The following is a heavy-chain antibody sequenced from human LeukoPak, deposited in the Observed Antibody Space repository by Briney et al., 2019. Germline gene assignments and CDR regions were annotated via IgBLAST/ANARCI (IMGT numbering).Heavy chain of an antibody. CDR2: IYSSGST. J-gene: IGHJ4*02. D-gene: IGHD4-23*01. CDR3: ARGPLVGGQLRGGLDY. CDR1: GDSIRSFY. V-gene: IGHV4-4*07. Sequence: PSETLSLTCTVSGDSIRSFYWSWIRQPAGKGLEWIGRIYSSGSTNFNPSLKSRVTMSVDTSKNQFSLELTSVTAADTAVYYCARGPLVGGQLRGGLDYWGQGTLVTVSS.